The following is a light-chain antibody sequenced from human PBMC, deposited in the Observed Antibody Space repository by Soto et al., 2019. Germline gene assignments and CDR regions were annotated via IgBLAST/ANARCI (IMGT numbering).Light chain of an antibody. CDR1: PNINRS. V-gene: IGKV1-5*01. CDR2: XAS. J-gene: IGKJ1*01. CDR3: RQYIKYPGT. Sequence: DIQVTQSPSTLSASVVDSVTITCRGXPNINRSFAWYRQKPGKAPXLXIYXASSLKSGVQARFSGGGSGTEFTLTISSLQPDDLSPFYCRQYIKYPGTFGQGTKVE.